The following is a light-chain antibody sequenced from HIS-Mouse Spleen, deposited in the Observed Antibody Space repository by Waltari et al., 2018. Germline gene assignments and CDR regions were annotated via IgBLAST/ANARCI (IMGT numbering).Light chain of an antibody. CDR1: SSDVGGYNY. J-gene: IGLJ2*01. V-gene: IGLV2-11*01. Sequence: QSALTQPRSVSGSPGQSVTISCTRTSSDVGGYNYASRYQQHPGKAPKLMIYDVSKRPSGVPDRFSGSKSGNTASLTISGLQAEDEADYYCCSYAGSYPVVFGGGTKLTVL. CDR2: DVS. CDR3: CSYAGSYPVV.